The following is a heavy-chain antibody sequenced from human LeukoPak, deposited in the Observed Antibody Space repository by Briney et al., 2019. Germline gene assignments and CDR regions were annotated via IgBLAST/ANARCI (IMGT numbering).Heavy chain of an antibody. CDR1: GFTFSSYG. J-gene: IGHJ4*02. V-gene: IGHV3-30*18. CDR3: AKVSTYYYDSSGYSFGSHLDY. Sequence: GRSLRLSCAASGFTFSSYGMHWVRQAPGKGLEWVAVISYDGSNKYYADSVKGRFTISRDNSKNTLYLQMNSLRAEDTAVYYCAKVSTYYYDSSGYSFGSHLDYWGQGTLVTVSS. D-gene: IGHD3-22*01. CDR2: ISYDGSNK.